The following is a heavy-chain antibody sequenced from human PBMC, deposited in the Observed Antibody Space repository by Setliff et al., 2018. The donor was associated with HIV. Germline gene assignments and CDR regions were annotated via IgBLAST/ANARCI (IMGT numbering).Heavy chain of an antibody. Sequence: SETLSLTCTSSGDSISGYYWSWIRQPPGKGLEWIGEINHDRTTNYNPSLKRRVTISVDTSKNHFSLKLSSVTAADTAVYYCARQRLGNCSGARCSFSGMDVWGPGTTVTVSS. CDR1: GDSISGYY. CDR3: ARQRLGNCSGARCSFSGMDV. V-gene: IGHV4-34*01. CDR2: INHDRTT. J-gene: IGHJ6*02. D-gene: IGHD2-15*01.